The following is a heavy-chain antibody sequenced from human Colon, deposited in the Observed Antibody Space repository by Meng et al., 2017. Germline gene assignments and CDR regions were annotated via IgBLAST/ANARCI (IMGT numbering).Heavy chain of an antibody. CDR1: GVSIRSSY. CDR3: ATTAGTWHPFSY. D-gene: IGHD1-1*01. J-gene: IGHJ4*02. V-gene: IGHV4-59*01. Sequence: VRLQEWGPGLGSPAETRAITCTVTGVSIRSSYWSWLRQPPGKRPEWIGYINYSGNTKYNPPHNTRGTMTVDTSKNQTSLRVSSGTAADTAVYYCATTAGTWHPFSYWGQGTLVTVSS. CDR2: INYSGNT.